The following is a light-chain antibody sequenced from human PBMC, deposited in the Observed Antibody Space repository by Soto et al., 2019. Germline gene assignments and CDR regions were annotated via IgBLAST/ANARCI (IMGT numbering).Light chain of an antibody. CDR2: DAS. Sequence: ETVLTQSPGTLSLSPGERATLSCRAGQSISNNYLSWYQQKPGQAPRLLIHDASNRATGIPDRFSGSGSGTDFTLTISRLEPEDFAVYYCQWYVISPPEYTFGQGTMLEI. J-gene: IGKJ2*01. CDR3: QWYVISPPEYT. CDR1: QSISNNY. V-gene: IGKV3-20*01.